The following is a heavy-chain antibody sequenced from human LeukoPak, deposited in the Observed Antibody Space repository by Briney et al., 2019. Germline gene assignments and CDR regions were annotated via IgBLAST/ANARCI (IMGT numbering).Heavy chain of an antibody. CDR3: ARVRGIFGVVMTNWFDP. V-gene: IGHV4-38-2*01. D-gene: IGHD3-3*01. Sequence: PSQTLSLTCVVSGFSINSGYNWGWIRQPPKKRLEWIGTVYHSGSTYYNPSLESRVTILVDMSKNQFPLNLSSVTAADTAVYYCARVRGIFGVVMTNWFDPWGQGTLVTVSS. J-gene: IGHJ5*02. CDR2: VYHSGST. CDR1: GFSINSGYN.